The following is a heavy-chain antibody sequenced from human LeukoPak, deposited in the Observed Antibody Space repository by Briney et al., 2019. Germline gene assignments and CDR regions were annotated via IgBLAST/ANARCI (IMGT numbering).Heavy chain of an antibody. J-gene: IGHJ4*02. V-gene: IGHV3-23*01. CDR2: ISGSGGST. CDR3: ARRGGIVGAGAVDY. CDR1: GFTFSSYW. Sequence: GGSLRLSCAASGFTFSSYWMSWVRQAPGKGLEWVSAISGSGGSTYYADSVKGRFTISRDNSKNTLYLQMNSLTAEDTAFYYCARRGGIVGAGAVDYWGQGILVTVSS. D-gene: IGHD1-26*01.